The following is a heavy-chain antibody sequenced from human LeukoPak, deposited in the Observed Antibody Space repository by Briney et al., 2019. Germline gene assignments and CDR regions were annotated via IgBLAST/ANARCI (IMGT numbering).Heavy chain of an antibody. J-gene: IGHJ4*02. D-gene: IGHD2-2*01. V-gene: IGHV4-34*01. CDR2: INHSGST. CDR3: ARGITRYCSSTSCYRRPGYYFDY. CDR1: GGSFSGYY. Sequence: SETLSLTCAVYGGSFSGYYWSWIRQPPGKGLEWIGEINHSGSTNYNPSLKGRVTISVDTSKNQFSLKLSSVTAADTAVYYCARGITRYCSSTSCYRRPGYYFDYWGQGTLVTVSS.